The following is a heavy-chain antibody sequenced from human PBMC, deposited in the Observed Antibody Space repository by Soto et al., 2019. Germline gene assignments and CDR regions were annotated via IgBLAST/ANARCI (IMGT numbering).Heavy chain of an antibody. CDR1: GYTFTGYY. D-gene: IGHD2-21*02. J-gene: IGHJ4*02. CDR2: INPNSGGT. V-gene: IGHV1-2*04. Sequence: AASVKVSWKGCGYTFTGYYIHWGGQAPGQGLEWMGWINPNSGGTNYAQKFQGWVTMTRDTSISTAYLELSRLTSDDTAVYYCSRAVVMPTTLDYWGQGALVTGSS. CDR3: SRAVVMPTTLDY.